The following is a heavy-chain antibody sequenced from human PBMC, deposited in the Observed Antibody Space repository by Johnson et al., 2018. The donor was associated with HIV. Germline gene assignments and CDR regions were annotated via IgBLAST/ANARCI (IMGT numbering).Heavy chain of an antibody. D-gene: IGHD1-26*01. CDR1: GFSFTSYT. J-gene: IGHJ3*01. V-gene: IGHV3-30-3*01. CDR2: ISYDGSTK. CDR3: AKGDTVVGAKYAFDF. Sequence: QVQLVESGGGVVPPGRSLRLSCAASGFSFTSYTLHWVRQAPGKGLEWVAVISYDGSTKYYADSVKGRFTISRDNSKNTLYLQMNSLRAEDTAVYYCAKGDTVVGAKYAFDFWGQGTMVTVSS.